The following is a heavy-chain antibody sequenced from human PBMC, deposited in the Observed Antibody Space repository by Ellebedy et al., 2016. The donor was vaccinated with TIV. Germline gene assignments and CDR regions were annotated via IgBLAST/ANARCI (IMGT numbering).Heavy chain of an antibody. CDR3: AKDVQTRVPRAGASDN. J-gene: IGHJ4*02. D-gene: IGHD6-19*01. CDR2: ISATGGSK. Sequence: GGSLRLXXTGSGFTFTNYAMRWFRQAPGKGLEWVSDISATGGSKYYADSVKGRFTISRDNSKNTFYLQMNSLRADDTAMYYCAKDVQTRVPRAGASDNWGQGTLVSVSS. V-gene: IGHV3-23*01. CDR1: GFTFTNYA.